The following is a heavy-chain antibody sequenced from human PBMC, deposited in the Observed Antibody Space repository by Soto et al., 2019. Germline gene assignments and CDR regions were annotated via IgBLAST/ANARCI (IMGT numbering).Heavy chain of an antibody. CDR1: GYTFTSYG. J-gene: IGHJ4*02. Sequence: ASVKVSCKASGYTFTSYGISWVRQAPGQGLEWMGWISAYNGNTNYAQKLQGRVTMTTDTSTSTAYMELRSLRSDDTAVYYCARLPRDCSSTSCYEIDYWGQGTLVTVSP. D-gene: IGHD2-2*01. CDR2: ISAYNGNT. V-gene: IGHV1-18*01. CDR3: ARLPRDCSSTSCYEIDY.